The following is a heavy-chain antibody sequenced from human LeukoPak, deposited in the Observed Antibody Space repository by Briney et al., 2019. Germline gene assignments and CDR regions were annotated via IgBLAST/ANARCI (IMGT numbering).Heavy chain of an antibody. D-gene: IGHD3-3*01. J-gene: IGHJ4*02. CDR3: ARGAMYYDFWSGLKVSDY. Sequence: PGGSLRLSCAASGFTFSTYWMSWVRQAPGKGLEWVANIKHDGSEKYYVDSVKGRFTISRDNTKNSLYLQMNSLRAEDTAMYYCARGAMYYDFWSGLKVSDYWGQGTLVTVSS. V-gene: IGHV3-7*01. CDR2: IKHDGSEK. CDR1: GFTFSTYW.